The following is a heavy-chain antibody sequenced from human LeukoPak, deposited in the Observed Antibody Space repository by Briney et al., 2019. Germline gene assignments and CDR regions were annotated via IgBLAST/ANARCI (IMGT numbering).Heavy chain of an antibody. CDR2: IFYTGST. J-gene: IGHJ6*02. Sequence: SETLSLTCTVSGGSISTYYWSWIRQPPGKGLEWLGYIFYTGSTNYNPSLKSRVTISVDTSKNQFSLKLSSVTAADTAVYYCARDRSWDYYYGMDVWGQGTTVTVSS. D-gene: IGHD1-26*01. V-gene: IGHV4-59*01. CDR3: ARDRSWDYYYGMDV. CDR1: GGSISTYY.